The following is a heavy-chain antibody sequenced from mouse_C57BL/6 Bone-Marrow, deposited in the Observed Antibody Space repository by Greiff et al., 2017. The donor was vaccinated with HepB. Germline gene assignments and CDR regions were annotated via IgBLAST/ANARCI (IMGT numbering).Heavy chain of an antibody. D-gene: IGHD2-4*01. CDR1: GFNIKDDY. Sequence: VHVKQSGAELVRPGASVKLSCTASGFNIKDDYMHWVKQRPEQGLEWIGWIDPENGDTEYASKFQGKATITADTSSNTAYLQLSSLTSEDTAVYYCTSIYYDYDVAYWGQGTLVTVSA. CDR2: IDPENGDT. CDR3: TSIYYDYDVAY. J-gene: IGHJ3*01. V-gene: IGHV14-4*01.